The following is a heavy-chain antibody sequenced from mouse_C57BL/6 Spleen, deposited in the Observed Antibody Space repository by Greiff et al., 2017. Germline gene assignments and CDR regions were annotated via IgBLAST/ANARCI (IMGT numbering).Heavy chain of an antibody. CDR2: IYIGNGYT. D-gene: IGHD1-1*01. CDR1: GYTFTSYG. Sequence: VHVKQSGAELVRPGSSVKMSCKTSGYTFTSYGINWVKQRPGQGLEWIGYIYIGNGYTEYNEKFKGKATLTSDTSSSTAYMQLSSLTSEDSAIYFGARRRDYGSSYEAMDYWGQGTSVTVSS. V-gene: IGHV1-58*01. J-gene: IGHJ4*01. CDR3: ARRRDYGSSYEAMDY.